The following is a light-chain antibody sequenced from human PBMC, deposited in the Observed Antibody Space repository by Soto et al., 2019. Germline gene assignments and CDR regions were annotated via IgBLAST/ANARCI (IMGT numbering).Light chain of an antibody. Sequence: DIQMTQSPSSLSASVGDRVNITCRTSQSISIYLNWYQQIPGKAHKLLIYASSNLHTGVQSRFSGSASGTDFTLTIRSLQPEDFATYYCKQTYSNPRTFGQGTKVDIK. J-gene: IGKJ1*01. V-gene: IGKV1-39*01. CDR2: ASS. CDR3: KQTYSNPRT. CDR1: QSISIY.